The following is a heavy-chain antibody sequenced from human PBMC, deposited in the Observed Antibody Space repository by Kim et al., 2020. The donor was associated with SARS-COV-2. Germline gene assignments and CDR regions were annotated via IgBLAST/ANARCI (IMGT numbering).Heavy chain of an antibody. Sequence: SETLSLTCTVSGGSISSGGYYWSWIRQHPGKGLEWIGYIYYSGSTYYNPSLKSRVTISVDTSKNQFSLKLSSVTAADTAVYYCARYYYGSGSYYTHWFDPWGQGTLVTVSS. V-gene: IGHV4-31*03. CDR3: ARYYYGSGSYYTHWFDP. D-gene: IGHD3-10*01. CDR2: IYYSGST. CDR1: GGSISSGGYY. J-gene: IGHJ5*02.